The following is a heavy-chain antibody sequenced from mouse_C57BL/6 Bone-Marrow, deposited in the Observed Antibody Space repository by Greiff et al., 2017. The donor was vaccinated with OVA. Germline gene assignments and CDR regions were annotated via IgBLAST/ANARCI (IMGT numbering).Heavy chain of an antibody. D-gene: IGHD3-1*01. CDR3: ASDLAY. CDR2: IDPSDSYT. CDR1: GYTFTSYW. V-gene: IGHV1-59*01. Sequence: VQLQQPGADLVRPGTSVKLSCKASGYTFTSYWMHWVKQRPGQGLEWIGVIDPSDSYTNYNQKFKGKATLTVDTSSSTAYMQLSSLTSEDSAVYYCASDLAYWGQGTLVTVSA. J-gene: IGHJ3*01.